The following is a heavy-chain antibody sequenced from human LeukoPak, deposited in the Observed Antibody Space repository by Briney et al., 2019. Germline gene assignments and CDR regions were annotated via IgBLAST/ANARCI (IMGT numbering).Heavy chain of an antibody. D-gene: IGHD6-13*01. V-gene: IGHV4-30-4*01. CDR2: IYYSGST. J-gene: IGHJ4*02. CDR1: GGSMSSGDYY. CDR3: ARGVGSSWYGD. Sequence: SQTLSLTCTVSGGSMSSGDYYWTWIRQPPGKVLEWIGYIYYSGSTYYNPSLKSRLTISVDTSKKQFSLKLTSVTAADTAVYFCARGVGSSWYGDWGQGTLVTVSS.